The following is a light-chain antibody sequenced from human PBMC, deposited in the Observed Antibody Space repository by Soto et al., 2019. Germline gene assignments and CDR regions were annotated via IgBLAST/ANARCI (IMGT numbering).Light chain of an antibody. V-gene: IGLV3-1*01. CDR1: KLGDKY. CDR3: QAWGSSIVV. J-gene: IGLJ2*01. Sequence: SYELTQPPSVSVSPGQTASITCSGDKLGDKYACWYQQKPGQSPVLVIYQNNKRPSGIPERFSGSNSGNTATLTISGTQAMDEADYYGQAWGSSIVVFGGGTKVTVL. CDR2: QNN.